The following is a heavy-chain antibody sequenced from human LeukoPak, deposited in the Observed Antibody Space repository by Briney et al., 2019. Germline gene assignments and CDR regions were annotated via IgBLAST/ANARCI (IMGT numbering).Heavy chain of an antibody. CDR1: GYTLTELS. CDR2: FNPNSGGT. CDR3: ARVGVTAMVGFFDY. J-gene: IGHJ4*02. D-gene: IGHD5-18*01. Sequence: ASVKVSWKVSGYTLTELSMHWVRQAPGEGLEWMGWFNPNSGGTNYAQKFQGRVTMTRDTSISTAYMELNRLRSDDTAVYYCARVGVTAMVGFFDYWGQGSLVTVSS. V-gene: IGHV1-2*02.